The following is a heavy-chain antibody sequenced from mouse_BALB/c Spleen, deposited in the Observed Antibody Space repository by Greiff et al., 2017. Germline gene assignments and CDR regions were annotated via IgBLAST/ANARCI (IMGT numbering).Heavy chain of an antibody. J-gene: IGHJ2*01. D-gene: IGHD2-10*02. CDR2: IDPANGNT. Sequence: VQLKESGAELVKPGASVKLSCTASGFNIKDTYMHWVKQRPEQGLEWIGRIDPANGNTKYDPKFQGKATITADTSSNTAYLQLSSLTSEDTAVYYCAPYGTPDYWGQGTTLTVSS. CDR3: APYGTPDY. CDR1: GFNIKDTY. V-gene: IGHV14-3*02.